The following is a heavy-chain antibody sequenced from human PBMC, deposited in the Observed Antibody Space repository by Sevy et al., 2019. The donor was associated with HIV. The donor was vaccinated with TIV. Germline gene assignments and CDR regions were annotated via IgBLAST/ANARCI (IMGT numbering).Heavy chain of an antibody. J-gene: IGHJ4*02. D-gene: IGHD2-2*02. CDR3: ARHDPVGYCSSTSCYSGDY. CDR1: GYSFTSYW. CDR2: IYPGDSDT. Sequence: GESLKISCKGSGYSFTSYWIGWVRQMPGKGLEWMGIIYPGDSDTRDSPSFQGQVTISADKSISTAYLQWSSLKASDTAMYYCARHDPVGYCSSTSCYSGDYWGQGTLVTDSS. V-gene: IGHV5-51*01.